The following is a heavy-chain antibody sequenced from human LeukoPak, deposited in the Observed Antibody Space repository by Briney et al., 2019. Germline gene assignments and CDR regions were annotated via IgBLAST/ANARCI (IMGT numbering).Heavy chain of an antibody. V-gene: IGHV3-53*01. Sequence: GGSLRLSCAASDFSVNNNYVAWVRQAPGKGLEWVSCMDNFGIKTYADSVQGRFTVSRDSSRNMVFLQMNSLRVEDTAVYYCAGGKYYGSGTRPGYLGYWGLGTMVTVSS. J-gene: IGHJ4*02. CDR3: AGGKYYGSGTRPGYLGY. CDR2: MDNFGIK. D-gene: IGHD3-10*01. CDR1: DFSVNNNY.